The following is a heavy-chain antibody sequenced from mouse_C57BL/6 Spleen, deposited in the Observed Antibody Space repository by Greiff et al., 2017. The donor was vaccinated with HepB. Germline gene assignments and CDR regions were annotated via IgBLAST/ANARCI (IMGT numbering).Heavy chain of an antibody. J-gene: IGHJ3*01. CDR3: ARWGGYPWFAY. V-gene: IGHV1-50*01. CDR2: IDPSDSYT. Sequence: VQLQQPGAELVKPGASVKLSCKASGYTFTSYWMQWVKQRPGQGLEWIGEIDPSDSYTTYNQKLKGKATLTVDTSSSTAYMQLSSLTSEDSAVYYCARWGGYPWFAYWGQGTLVTVSA. CDR1: GYTFTSYW. D-gene: IGHD2-2*01.